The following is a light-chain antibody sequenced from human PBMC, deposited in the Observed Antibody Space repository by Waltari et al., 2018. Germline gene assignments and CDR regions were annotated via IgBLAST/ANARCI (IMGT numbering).Light chain of an antibody. CDR2: DVN. J-gene: IGLJ1*01. CDR3: SSYSSRDTLV. CDR1: SSAIGGFDY. V-gene: IGLV2-14*03. Sequence: QSALTQPAPVSGSPGQSLTISCTGTSSAIGGFDYVLWYQQHPDKIPRLVIYDVNDRPSGVSNRFSGSKSGNTASLTISGLQAEDEADYYCSSYSSRDTLVFGGGTKVSVL.